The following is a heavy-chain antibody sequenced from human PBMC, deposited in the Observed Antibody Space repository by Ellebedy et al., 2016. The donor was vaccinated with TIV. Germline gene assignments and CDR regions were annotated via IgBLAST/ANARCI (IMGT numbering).Heavy chain of an antibody. D-gene: IGHD3-16*01. CDR2: INPNSGGT. CDR1: GYTFTGYY. J-gene: IGHJ5*02. Sequence: ASVKVSXXASGYTFTGYYMHWVRQAPGQGLEWMGWINPNSGGTNYAQKFQGRVTMTRDTSISTAYMELSRLRSDDTAVYYCARVGARRGAVHWFDPWGQGTLVTVSS. V-gene: IGHV1-2*02. CDR3: ARVGARRGAVHWFDP.